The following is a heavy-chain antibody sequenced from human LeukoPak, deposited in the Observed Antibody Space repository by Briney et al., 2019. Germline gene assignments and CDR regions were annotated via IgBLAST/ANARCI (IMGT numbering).Heavy chain of an antibody. Sequence: PSETLSLTCAVYGGSFSGYYWSWIRQPPGKGLEWIGEINHSGSTNYNPSLKSRDTISVDTSKNQFSLKLSSVTAADTAVYYCARSFLGGWYYFDYWGQGTLVTVSS. V-gene: IGHV4-34*01. CDR2: INHSGST. J-gene: IGHJ4*02. CDR1: GGSFSGYY. CDR3: ARSFLGGWYYFDY. D-gene: IGHD6-19*01.